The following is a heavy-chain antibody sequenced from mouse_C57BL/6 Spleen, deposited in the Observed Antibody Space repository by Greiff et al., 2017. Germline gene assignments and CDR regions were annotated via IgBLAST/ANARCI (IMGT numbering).Heavy chain of an antibody. CDR1: GYTFTSYD. J-gene: IGHJ4*01. D-gene: IGHD2-5*01. Sequence: QVQLQQSGPELVKPGASVKLSCKASGYTFTSYDINWVKQRPGQGLEWIGWIYPRDGSTKYNEKFKGKATLTVDTSSSTAYMELHSLTSEDSAVYFFARGSNPYAMDYWGQGTSVTVSS. CDR2: IYPRDGST. CDR3: ARGSNPYAMDY. V-gene: IGHV1-85*01.